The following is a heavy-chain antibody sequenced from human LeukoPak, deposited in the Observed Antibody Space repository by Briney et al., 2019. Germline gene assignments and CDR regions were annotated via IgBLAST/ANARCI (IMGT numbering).Heavy chain of an antibody. CDR1: RFTFSTYW. Sequence: PGGSLRLSCAASRFTFSTYWMHWVRQAPGKGLVWVSRINSDGSSTGYADSVKGRFTISRDNAKNTLYLQMNSLSGDDTAVYFCARPSFTSGSYFDHWGQGTLVTVSS. D-gene: IGHD3-22*01. J-gene: IGHJ4*02. V-gene: IGHV3-74*01. CDR3: ARPSFTSGSYFDH. CDR2: INSDGSST.